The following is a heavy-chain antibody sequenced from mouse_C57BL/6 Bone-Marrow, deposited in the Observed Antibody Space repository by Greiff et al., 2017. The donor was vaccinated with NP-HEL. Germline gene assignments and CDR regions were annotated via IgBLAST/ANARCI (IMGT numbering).Heavy chain of an antibody. CDR2: ISSGGSYT. J-gene: IGHJ1*03. Sequence: EVRLVESGGDLVKPGGSLKLSCAASGFTFSSYGMSWVRQTPDKRLEWVATISSGGSYTYYPDSVKGRFTISRDNAKNTLYLQMSSLKSEDTAMYYCARTTVVAWYFDVWGTGTTVTVSS. CDR1: GFTFSSYG. V-gene: IGHV5-6*02. D-gene: IGHD1-1*01. CDR3: ARTTVVAWYFDV.